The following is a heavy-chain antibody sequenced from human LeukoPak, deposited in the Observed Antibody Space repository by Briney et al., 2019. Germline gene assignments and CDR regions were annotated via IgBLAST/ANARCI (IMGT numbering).Heavy chain of an antibody. J-gene: IGHJ4*02. CDR1: GFTFSNYA. D-gene: IGHD5-24*01. Sequence: GGSLRLSCAASGFTFSNYAIHWVRQAPGKGLEWVSVIYGGGNIYYADSVKGRFTISRDNSKNTLYLQMNSLRAEDTAVYYCARGAGYNYPYYFDYWGQGTLVTVSS. CDR3: ARGAGYNYPYYFDY. V-gene: IGHV3-53*01. CDR2: IYGGGNI.